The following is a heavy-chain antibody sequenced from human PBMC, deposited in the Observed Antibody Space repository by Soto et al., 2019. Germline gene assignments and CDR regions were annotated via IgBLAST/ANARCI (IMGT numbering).Heavy chain of an antibody. CDR3: ARDKGFLLAVAAPYYYYGMDV. V-gene: IGHV1-46*01. CDR2: INPSGGST. D-gene: IGHD2-15*01. J-gene: IGHJ6*02. Sequence: ASVKVSCKASGYTFTSYYMHWVRQAPGQGLEWMGIINPSGGSTSYAQKFQGGVTMTRDTSTSTVYMELSSLRSEDPAVYYCARDKGFLLAVAAPYYYYGMDVWGQGTTV. CDR1: GYTFTSYY.